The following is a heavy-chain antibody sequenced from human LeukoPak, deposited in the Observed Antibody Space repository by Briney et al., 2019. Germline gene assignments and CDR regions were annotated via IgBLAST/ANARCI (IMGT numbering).Heavy chain of an antibody. CDR2: ISAYNGNT. D-gene: IGHD2-2*01. Sequence: GASVKVSCTASGYTFTSYGISWVRQAPGQGLEWMGWISAYNGNTNYAQKLQGRVTMTTDTSTSTAYMELRSLRSDDTAVYYCARVVGAIVVVPAARGDYYYGMDVWGKGTTVTVSS. CDR1: GYTFTSYG. CDR3: ARVVGAIVVVPAARGDYYYGMDV. V-gene: IGHV1-18*04. J-gene: IGHJ6*04.